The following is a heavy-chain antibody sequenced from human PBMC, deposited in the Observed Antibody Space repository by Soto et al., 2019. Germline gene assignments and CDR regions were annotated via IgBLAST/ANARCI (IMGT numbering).Heavy chain of an antibody. CDR3: ARSVFP. Sequence: QVQLQESGPGLVKPSQTLSLTCTVSGGSISSGGYYWNWIRQHPGKGLEWIGYIYYIGSTYYNPSLKSRFTISLDTSKNQYSLKLSTVTAADTAVYYCARSVFPCGQGTLVTVSS. V-gene: IGHV4-31*03. CDR1: GGSISSGGYY. J-gene: IGHJ5*02. CDR2: IYYIGST.